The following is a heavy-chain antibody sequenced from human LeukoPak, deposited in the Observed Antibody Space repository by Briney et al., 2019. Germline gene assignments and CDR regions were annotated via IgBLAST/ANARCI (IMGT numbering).Heavy chain of an antibody. D-gene: IGHD4-11*01. V-gene: IGHV1-18*04. Sequence: ASVKVSCKASGYAFTDYYIHWVRQAPGQGLEWMGWISAYNGNTNYAQKLQGRVTMTTDTSTSTAYMELRSLRSDDTAVYYCAREYDYSFYAFDIWGQGTMVTVSS. CDR2: ISAYNGNT. CDR3: AREYDYSFYAFDI. CDR1: GYAFTDYY. J-gene: IGHJ3*02.